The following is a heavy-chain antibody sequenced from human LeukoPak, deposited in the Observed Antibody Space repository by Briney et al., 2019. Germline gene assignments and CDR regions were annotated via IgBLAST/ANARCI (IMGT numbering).Heavy chain of an antibody. Sequence: PSETLSLTCAVYGGSFSGYYWSWIRQPPGKGLEWIGEINHSGSTNYNPSLKSRVTISVDTSKNQFSLKLSSVTAADTAVYYCARGPYNWNAKIYYYYGMDVWGQGTRVTVSS. CDR3: ARGPYNWNAKIYYYYGMDV. CDR2: INHSGST. D-gene: IGHD1-20*01. V-gene: IGHV4-34*01. CDR1: GGSFSGYY. J-gene: IGHJ6*02.